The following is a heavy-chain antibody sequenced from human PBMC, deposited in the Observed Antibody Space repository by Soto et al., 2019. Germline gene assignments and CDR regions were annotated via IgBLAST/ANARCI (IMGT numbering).Heavy chain of an antibody. CDR1: GGTFSSYA. CDR3: ARSEKGYYFGSENNYYYYGMDV. CDR2: IIPIFGTA. Sequence: ASVKVSCKASGGTFSSYAISWVRQAPGQGLEWMGGIIPIFGTANYAQKFQGRVTITADESTSTAYMELSSLRSGDTAVYYCARSEKGYYFGSENNYYYYGMDVWGQGTTVTVSS. V-gene: IGHV1-69*13. J-gene: IGHJ6*02. D-gene: IGHD3-10*01.